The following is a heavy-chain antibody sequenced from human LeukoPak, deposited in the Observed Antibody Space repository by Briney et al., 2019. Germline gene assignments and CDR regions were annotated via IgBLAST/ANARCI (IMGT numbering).Heavy chain of an antibody. CDR3: ARVTDNYYDSSGYYNY. J-gene: IGHJ4*02. D-gene: IGHD3-22*01. CDR1: GYTLTELS. Sequence: ASVKVSCKVSGYTLTELSMHWVRQAPGKGLEWMGGFDPEDGETIYAQKFQGRVTMTEDTSTDTAYMELSSLRSEDTAVYYCARVTDNYYDSSGYYNYWGQGTLVTVSS. CDR2: FDPEDGET. V-gene: IGHV1-24*01.